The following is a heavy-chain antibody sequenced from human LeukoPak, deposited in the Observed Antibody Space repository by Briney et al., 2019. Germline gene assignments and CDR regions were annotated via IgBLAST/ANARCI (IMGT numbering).Heavy chain of an antibody. CDR3: AKGYRAGAGY. Sequence: GGSLLLSCAASGLTFNTYAMNWVRQAPGKGLEWVSGISGSGGSTYYADSVKGRFTISRDNSKNTLYLQINSLRAEDTAVYYCAKGYRAGAGYWGQGTLVTGAS. CDR1: GLTFNTYA. V-gene: IGHV3-23*01. CDR2: ISGSGGST. J-gene: IGHJ4*02. D-gene: IGHD5-18*01.